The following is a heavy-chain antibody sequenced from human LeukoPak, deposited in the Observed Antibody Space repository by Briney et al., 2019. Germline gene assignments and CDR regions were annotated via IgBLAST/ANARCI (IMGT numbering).Heavy chain of an antibody. CDR2: IRSEAYGGTT. CDR1: GFTFGDYA. V-gene: IGHV3-49*03. D-gene: IGHD3-22*01. Sequence: GGSLRLSCTASGFTFGDYAMSWFRQAPGKGLEWVGFIRSEAYGGTTEYAASVKGRFTISRDDSKSIAYLQMNSLKTEDTAVYYCTRIYSSGYYYVHDAFDIWGQGTMVTVSS. CDR3: TRIYSSGYYYVHDAFDI. J-gene: IGHJ3*02.